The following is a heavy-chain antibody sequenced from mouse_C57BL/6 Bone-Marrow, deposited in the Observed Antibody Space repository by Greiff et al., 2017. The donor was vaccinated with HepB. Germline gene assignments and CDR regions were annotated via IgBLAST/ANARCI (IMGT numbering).Heavy chain of an antibody. J-gene: IGHJ4*01. V-gene: IGHV1-19*01. Sequence: VQLQQSGPVLVKPGASVKMSCKASGYTFTDYYMNWVKQSHGKSLEWIGVINPYNGGTSYNQKFKGKATLTVDKSSSTAYIELNSLTSEDSAVYYCAYPYYAMDYCGQGTPVTVSS. CDR1: GYTFTDYY. CDR2: INPYNGGT. CDR3: AYPYYAMDY.